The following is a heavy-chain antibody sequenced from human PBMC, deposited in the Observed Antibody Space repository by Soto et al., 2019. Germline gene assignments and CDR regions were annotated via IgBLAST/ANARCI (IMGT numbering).Heavy chain of an antibody. V-gene: IGHV3-66*01. D-gene: IGHD6-13*01. CDR2: IYSAGSA. CDR3: TRVYSSSYHYFDY. Sequence: EVQLVESGGGLVQPGGSLRLSCAASGFTVSSYHMSWVRQAPGKGLKWVSIIYSAGSADFADSVKGRFTISRDNSKNTLYLQMSSLRAEDTAVYYCTRVYSSSYHYFDYWGQGTLVTVSS. J-gene: IGHJ4*02. CDR1: GFTVSSYH.